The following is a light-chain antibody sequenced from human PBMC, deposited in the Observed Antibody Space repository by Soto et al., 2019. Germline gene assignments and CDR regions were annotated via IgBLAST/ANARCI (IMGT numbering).Light chain of an antibody. Sequence: QSVLTQPASVSRSTAQSITISCTGTSRDVGNYNYVSWYQQDPGKAPKLIIYEVSTRPSGVSSRFSGSKSDNTASLTISGLQAEDEADYYCSSYTSTTTLYVFGTGTKVNVL. V-gene: IGLV2-14*01. CDR3: SSYTSTTTLYV. J-gene: IGLJ1*01. CDR1: SRDVGNYNY. CDR2: EVS.